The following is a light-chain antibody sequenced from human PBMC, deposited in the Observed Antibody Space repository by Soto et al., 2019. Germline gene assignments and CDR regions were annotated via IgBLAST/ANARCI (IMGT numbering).Light chain of an antibody. Sequence: QPVLTQSPSASASLGASVKLTCTLSSGHSSYAIAWHQQQPEKGPRYLMTLNSDGRHSKGDGTPARFSGSSSGAERYLTISSLQSEDEADYYWQSWGPGNYVVFGRGTQLAAL. CDR2: LNSDGRH. V-gene: IGLV4-69*01. J-gene: IGLJ2*01. CDR3: QSWGPGNYVV. CDR1: SGHSSYA.